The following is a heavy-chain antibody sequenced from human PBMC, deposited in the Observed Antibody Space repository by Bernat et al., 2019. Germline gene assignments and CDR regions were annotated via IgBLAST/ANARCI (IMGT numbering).Heavy chain of an antibody. J-gene: IGHJ3*02. D-gene: IGHD4-17*01. V-gene: IGHV3-48*02. CDR3: ARVWATVREFDAFDI. CDR1: GFTFSSYS. CDR2: ISDSSSAI. Sequence: EVQLVESGGGLVQPGGSLRLSCAASGFTFSSYSMNWVRQAPGKGLEWVSYISDSSSAIYYADSVKGRFTISRDNDKNSLYLQMNSLRDEDTAVYYCARVWATVREFDAFDIWGQGTMVTVSS.